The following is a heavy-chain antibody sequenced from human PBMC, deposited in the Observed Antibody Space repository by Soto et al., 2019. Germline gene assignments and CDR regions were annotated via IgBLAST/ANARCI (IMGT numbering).Heavy chain of an antibody. Sequence: LRLSCAASGFTFSSYAMSWVRQAPGKGLEWVSAISGSGGSTYYADSVKGRFTISRDNSKNTLYLQMNSLRAEDTAVYYCAKSLNSIAASNNWFDPWGQGTLVTVSS. D-gene: IGHD6-6*01. CDR2: ISGSGGST. CDR3: AKSLNSIAASNNWFDP. J-gene: IGHJ5*02. CDR1: GFTFSSYA. V-gene: IGHV3-23*01.